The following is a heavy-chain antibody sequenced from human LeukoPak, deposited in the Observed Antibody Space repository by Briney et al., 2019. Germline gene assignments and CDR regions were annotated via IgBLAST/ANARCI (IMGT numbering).Heavy chain of an antibody. J-gene: IGHJ4*02. D-gene: IGHD2-15*01. V-gene: IGHV4-59*01. CDR2: IYYSGST. Sequence: SETLSLTCTVSGGSISSYYWSWTRQPPGKGLEWIGYIYYSGSTNYNPSLKSRVTISVDTSKNQFSLKLSSVTAADTAVYYCARGRGYEWGQGTLVTVSS. CDR3: ARGRGYE. CDR1: GGSISSYY.